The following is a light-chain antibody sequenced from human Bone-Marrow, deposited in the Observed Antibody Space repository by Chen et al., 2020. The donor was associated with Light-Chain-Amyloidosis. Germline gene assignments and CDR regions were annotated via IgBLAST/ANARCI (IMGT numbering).Light chain of an antibody. CDR1: SSDIGDYMY. Sequence: QSALTQPASASGSPGQSITISCTGTSSDIGDYMYVSWYQHHPGKAPKLIIFDVTKRPSGVSDRFSGSKSGNTASLTISGLQAEDEADYYCTSYRVMNSIVFGTGTKISVL. J-gene: IGLJ1*01. V-gene: IGLV2-14*03. CDR3: TSYRVMNSIV. CDR2: DVT.